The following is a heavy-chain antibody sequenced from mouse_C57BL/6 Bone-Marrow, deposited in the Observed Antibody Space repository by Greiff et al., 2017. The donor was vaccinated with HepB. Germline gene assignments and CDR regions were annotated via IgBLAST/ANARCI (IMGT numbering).Heavy chain of an antibody. CDR3: AYYDYDWVAY. V-gene: IGHV1-4*01. Sequence: VQLQQSGAELARPGASVKMSCKASGYTFTSYTMHWVKQRPGQGLEWIGYINPSSGYTKYNQKFKDKATLTADKSSSTAYMQLSSLTSEDSAVYYCAYYDYDWVAYWGQGTLVTVSA. J-gene: IGHJ3*01. CDR2: INPSSGYT. CDR1: GYTFTSYT. D-gene: IGHD2-4*01.